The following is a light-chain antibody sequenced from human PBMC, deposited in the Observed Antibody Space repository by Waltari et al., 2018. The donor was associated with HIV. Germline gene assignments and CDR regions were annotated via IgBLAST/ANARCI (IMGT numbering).Light chain of an antibody. CDR3: QQSYTTPRT. J-gene: IGKJ1*01. Sequence: DIQMTQSPSSLSASVGDRVTITCRASQSISSYLNWYQQKPGKAPNLLMYAASSLQSGVPSRFSGSGSGTDFTLTISSLQPEDFATYYCQQSYTTPRTFGQGTKVEI. CDR2: AAS. V-gene: IGKV1-39*01. CDR1: QSISSY.